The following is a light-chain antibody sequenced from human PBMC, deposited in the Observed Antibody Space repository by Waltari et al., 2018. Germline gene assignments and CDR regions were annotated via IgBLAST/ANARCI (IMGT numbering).Light chain of an antibody. CDR3: TSYTAKTLL. V-gene: IGLV2-14*03. CDR2: EVP. CDR1: TSDVGGYDF. J-gene: IGLJ2*01. Sequence: QSALTQPASVSGSPGQSITISCTGVTSDVGGYDFISWYQQHPGEAPSLILYEVPIRPSGVSNRFSGSKSGTTASLTISGLQAEDEASYYCTSYTAKTLLFGGGTKLTVL.